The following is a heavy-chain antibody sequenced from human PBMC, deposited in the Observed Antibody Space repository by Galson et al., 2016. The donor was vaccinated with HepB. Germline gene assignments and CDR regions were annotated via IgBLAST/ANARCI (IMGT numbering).Heavy chain of an antibody. CDR2: INSDGSDT. D-gene: IGHD3-16*01. V-gene: IGHV3-74*01. CDR1: GFTFSSYW. Sequence: LRLSCAASGFTFSSYWMHWVRLAPQKGLVWVSRINSDGSDTKYAASAKGRFTISRDNAHNTLYLQMNSLRVEDMAVYYCVRAAYSLDHWGQGTLVSVSS. J-gene: IGHJ4*02. CDR3: VRAAYSLDH.